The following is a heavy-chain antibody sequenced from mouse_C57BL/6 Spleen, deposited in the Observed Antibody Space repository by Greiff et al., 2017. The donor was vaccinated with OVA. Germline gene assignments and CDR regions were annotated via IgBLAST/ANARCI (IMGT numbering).Heavy chain of an antibody. V-gene: IGHV1-22*01. Sequence: EVQLQESGPELVKPGASVKMSCKASGYTFTDYNMHWVKQSHGKSLEWIGYINPNNGGTSYNQKSKGKATLTVNKSSSTAYMELRSLTSEDSAVYYCALPYDGYSAWFAYWGQGTLVTVSA. CDR3: ALPYDGYSAWFAY. J-gene: IGHJ3*01. D-gene: IGHD2-3*01. CDR1: GYTFTDYN. CDR2: INPNNGGT.